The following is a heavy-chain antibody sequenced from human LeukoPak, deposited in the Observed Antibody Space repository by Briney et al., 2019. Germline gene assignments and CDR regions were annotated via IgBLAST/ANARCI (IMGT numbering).Heavy chain of an antibody. CDR2: ISWNSGKI. CDR1: GFTFKDYA. J-gene: IGHJ3*02. Sequence: PGGSLRLSCAASGFTFKDYAMHWVRQAPGKGLEWVSGISWNSGKIGYADSAKGRFTISRDNAKKSLSLLMNSLRAEDTALYYCVKDRLGGDLDAFDMWGQGTMVSVSS. V-gene: IGHV3-9*01. D-gene: IGHD2-21*01. CDR3: VKDRLGGDLDAFDM.